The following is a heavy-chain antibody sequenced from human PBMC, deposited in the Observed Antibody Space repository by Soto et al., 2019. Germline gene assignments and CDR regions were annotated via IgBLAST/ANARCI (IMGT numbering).Heavy chain of an antibody. CDR1: GGSISSYY. CDR3: ARGSVSGYDYLHWFDP. J-gene: IGHJ5*02. V-gene: IGHV4-59*01. CDR2: IYYSGST. D-gene: IGHD5-12*01. Sequence: SETLSLTCTVSGGSISSYYWSWIRQPPGKGLEWIGYIYYSGSTNYNPSLKSRVTISVDTSKNQFSLKLSSVTAADTAVYYCARGSVSGYDYLHWFDPWGQGTLVTVSS.